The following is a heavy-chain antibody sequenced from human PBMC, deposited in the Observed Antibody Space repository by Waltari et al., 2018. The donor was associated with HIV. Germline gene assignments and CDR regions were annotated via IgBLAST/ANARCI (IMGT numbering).Heavy chain of an antibody. CDR3: ARGDTAMVRLDY. D-gene: IGHD5-18*01. V-gene: IGHV3-30*01. J-gene: IGHJ4*02. CDR1: GFTFSSYA. CDR2: ISYDGSNK. Sequence: QVQLVESGGGVVQPGRSLRLSCAASGFTFSSYAMHWFRQAPGKGLEWVAVISYDGSNKYYADSVKGRFTISRDNSKNTLYLQMNSLRAEDTAVYYCARGDTAMVRLDYWGQGTLVTVSS.